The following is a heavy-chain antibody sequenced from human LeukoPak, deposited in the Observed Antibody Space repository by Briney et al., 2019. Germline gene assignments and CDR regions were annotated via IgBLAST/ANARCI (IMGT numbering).Heavy chain of an antibody. J-gene: IGHJ4*02. CDR1: GFTFSSYG. V-gene: IGHV3-30*18. D-gene: IGHD6-13*01. CDR3: AKAFGLAHYSSSWLDFDY. CDR2: ISYDGSNK. Sequence: GGSLRLSYAASGFTFSSYGMHWVRQAPGKGLEWVAVISYDGSNKYYADSVKGRFTISRDNSKNTLYLQMNSLRAEDTAVYYCAKAFGLAHYSSSWLDFDYWGQGTLVTVSS.